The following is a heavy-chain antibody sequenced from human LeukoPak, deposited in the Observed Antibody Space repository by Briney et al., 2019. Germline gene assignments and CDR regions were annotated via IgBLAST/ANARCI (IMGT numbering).Heavy chain of an antibody. CDR3: AKDKTPRTRYYYYYYGMDV. J-gene: IGHJ6*02. CDR1: GFTFDDYA. CDR2: ISWNSGSI. D-gene: IGHD2-2*01. Sequence: GRSLRLSCAASGFTFDDYAMHWVRQAPGKGLEWGSSISWNSGSIGYADSVKGRFTISRDNAKNSLYLQMNSLRAEDTALYYCAKDKTPRTRYYYYYYGMDVWGQGTTVTVSS. V-gene: IGHV3-9*01.